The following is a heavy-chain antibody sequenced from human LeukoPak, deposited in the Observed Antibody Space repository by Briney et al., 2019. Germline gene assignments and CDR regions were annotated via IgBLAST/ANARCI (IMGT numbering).Heavy chain of an antibody. Sequence: SETLSLTCNVSGDSIGRSTYYWGWVRQTPEKGLEWIGSIFYNGRTYYAPSLQSRVIMSLDTSKNQFSLRLTSVTAADTAVYYCARQVAVVEPTDPNWFDSWGQGTLVTVSS. V-gene: IGHV4-39*07. CDR3: ARQVAVVEPTDPNWFDS. D-gene: IGHD2-21*01. J-gene: IGHJ5*01. CDR2: IFYNGRT. CDR1: GDSIGRSTYY.